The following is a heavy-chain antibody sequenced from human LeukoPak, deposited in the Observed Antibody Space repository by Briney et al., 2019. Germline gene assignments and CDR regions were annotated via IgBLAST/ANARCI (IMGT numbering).Heavy chain of an antibody. J-gene: IGHJ4*02. D-gene: IGHD6-13*01. CDR2: ISRNSSSI. CDR3: AGEDSSSWYVFDY. CDR1: GFTFDDYA. Sequence: GGSLRLSCAASGFTFDDYAMHWVRQAPGKGLEWVSGISRNSSSIDYTDSVKGRFTISRDNAKNSLFLQMNSLRAEDTAVYYCAGEDSSSWYVFDYWGQGTLVTVSS. V-gene: IGHV3-9*01.